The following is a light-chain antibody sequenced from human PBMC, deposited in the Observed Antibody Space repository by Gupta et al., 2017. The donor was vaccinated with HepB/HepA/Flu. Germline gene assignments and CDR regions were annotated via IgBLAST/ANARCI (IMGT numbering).Light chain of an antibody. Sequence: QSVLTQPPSVSGAQGQRVTISCTGSSSTIGAGYAVQWYQQLPGTAPKLLIYGDINRPSGVPDRFSGSKSGTSNSLAITGLQAEDEADYYCQSYDSGLSGYVFGTGTKVTVL. J-gene: IGLJ1*01. CDR2: GDI. CDR3: QSYDSGLSGYV. CDR1: SSTIGAGYA. V-gene: IGLV1-40*01.